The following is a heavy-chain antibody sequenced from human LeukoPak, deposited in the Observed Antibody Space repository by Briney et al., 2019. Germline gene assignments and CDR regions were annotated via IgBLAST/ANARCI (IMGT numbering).Heavy chain of an antibody. CDR1: GYTFTSYD. J-gene: IGHJ6*02. Sequence: ASVKVSCKASGYTFTSYDINWVRQATGQGLEWMGWINPNSGNTGYAQKFQGRVTMTRNTSISTAYMELSSLRSEDTAVYYCARRPIKWGWQQLVQRQNNYYYYGMDVWGQGTTVTVSS. V-gene: IGHV1-8*01. CDR3: ARRPIKWGWQQLVQRQNNYYYYGMDV. D-gene: IGHD6-13*01. CDR2: INPNSGNT.